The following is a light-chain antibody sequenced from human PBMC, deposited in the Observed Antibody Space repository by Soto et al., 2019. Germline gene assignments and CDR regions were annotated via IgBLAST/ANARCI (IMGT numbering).Light chain of an antibody. CDR3: AAWDDSLNGWV. Sequence: QSVLTQPPSASGTPGQWFTISCSGSSSNIGSNTVNWYQQLPGTAPKLLIYSNNQRPSGVPDRFSGSKSGTSASLAISGLQSEDEADYYCAAWDDSLNGWVFGGGTKLTVL. V-gene: IGLV1-44*01. J-gene: IGLJ3*02. CDR1: SSNIGSNT. CDR2: SNN.